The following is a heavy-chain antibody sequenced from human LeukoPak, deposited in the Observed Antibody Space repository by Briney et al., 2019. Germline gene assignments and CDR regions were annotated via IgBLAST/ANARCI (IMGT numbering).Heavy chain of an antibody. J-gene: IGHJ4*02. CDR1: GFTFSSYV. Sequence: GGSLRLSCAASGFTFSSYVMSWVRQAPGKGLEWVSAISGSGGSTYYADSVKGRFTISRDNSKNTLHLQMNSLRAEDTAVYYCAKDDYYDSSGYQNFDYWGQGTLVTVSS. V-gene: IGHV3-23*01. CDR3: AKDDYYDSSGYQNFDY. CDR2: ISGSGGST. D-gene: IGHD3-22*01.